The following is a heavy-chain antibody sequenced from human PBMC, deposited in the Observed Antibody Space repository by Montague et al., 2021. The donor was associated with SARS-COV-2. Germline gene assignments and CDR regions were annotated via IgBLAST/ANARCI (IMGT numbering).Heavy chain of an antibody. J-gene: IGHJ4*02. CDR2: IHGFRTVI. CDR3: ARDREWAFDS. D-gene: IGHD2-8*01. Sequence: SLRLSCAASGFTFTDYSMHWVCQAPGKGLEWVSYIHGFRTVIFYADSVKGRFTISRDNAKNSLYLQMNSLRDDDTAVYYCARDREWAFDSWGQGTLVTVAS. V-gene: IGHV3-48*02. CDR1: GFTFTDYS.